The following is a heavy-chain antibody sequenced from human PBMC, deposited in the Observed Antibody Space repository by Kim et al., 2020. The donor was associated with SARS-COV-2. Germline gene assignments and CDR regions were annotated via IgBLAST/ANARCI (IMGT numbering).Heavy chain of an antibody. Sequence: GGSLRLSCAASGFTFSDYYMSWIRQAPGKGLEWVSYISSSSSYTNYADSVKGRFTISRDNAKNSLYLQMNSLRAEDTAVYYCARDPFSSSQPPTFDPWGQGTLVTVSS. CDR1: GFTFSDYY. V-gene: IGHV3-11*06. D-gene: IGHD6-13*01. CDR2: ISSSSSYT. CDR3: ARDPFSSSQPPTFDP. J-gene: IGHJ5*02.